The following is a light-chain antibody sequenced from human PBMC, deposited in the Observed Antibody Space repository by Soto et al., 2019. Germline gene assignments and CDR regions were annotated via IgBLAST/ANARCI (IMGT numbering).Light chain of an antibody. CDR3: QQSYTTPLT. V-gene: IGKV1-39*01. CDR2: DAS. Sequence: DIQMTQSPSTLSASVGDRVTITCRASQSLGIWLAWHQQKPGKAPKLLIYDASTLKSGVPSRFSGSGSGTYFTLTISSLQPEDLATYYCQQSYTTPLTFGGGTKVDIK. J-gene: IGKJ4*01. CDR1: QSLGIW.